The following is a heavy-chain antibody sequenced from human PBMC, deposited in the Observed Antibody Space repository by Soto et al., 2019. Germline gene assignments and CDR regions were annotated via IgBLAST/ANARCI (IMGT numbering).Heavy chain of an antibody. CDR2: VLPFLDIT. Sequence: QVQLVQSGSEVKKPGSSVRVSCKTSGDTFSIYTISWVRQAPGQGLEWMGRVLPFLDITSYSQRFQGRVTITAARSKTTAYRELTSPRSEDTAVYYCARDSDNSNWPNFDSWGQGTLVTVSS. V-gene: IGHV1-69*02. D-gene: IGHD6-13*01. CDR3: ARDSDNSNWPNFDS. CDR1: GDTFSIYT. J-gene: IGHJ4*02.